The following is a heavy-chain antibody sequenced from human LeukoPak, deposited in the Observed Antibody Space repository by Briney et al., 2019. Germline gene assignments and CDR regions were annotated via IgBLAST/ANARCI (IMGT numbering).Heavy chain of an antibody. CDR3: ARDRIAVAGNDY. J-gene: IGHJ4*02. V-gene: IGHV3-21*01. D-gene: IGHD6-19*01. CDR1: GFTFSSYS. CDR2: ISSSGSYI. Sequence: GGSLRLSCAASGFTFSSYSMNWVRQAPGKGLEWVSSISSSGSYIYYADSVKGRFTISRDNAKNSLYLQMNSLRAEDTAVYYCARDRIAVAGNDYWGQGTLVTVSS.